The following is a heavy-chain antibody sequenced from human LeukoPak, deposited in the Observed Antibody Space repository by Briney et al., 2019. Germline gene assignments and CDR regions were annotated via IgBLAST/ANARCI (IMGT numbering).Heavy chain of an antibody. CDR2: ISWNSGSI. D-gene: IGHD1-26*01. CDR3: AKVALSGSATGTHDAFDI. J-gene: IGHJ3*02. V-gene: IGHV3-9*01. CDR1: GFTFDDYA. Sequence: PGGSLRLSCAASGFTFDDYAMHWVRQAPGKGLEWVSGISWNSGSIGYADSVKGRFTISRDNAKNSLYLQMNSLRAEDTALYYCAKVALSGSATGTHDAFDIWGQGTMVTVSS.